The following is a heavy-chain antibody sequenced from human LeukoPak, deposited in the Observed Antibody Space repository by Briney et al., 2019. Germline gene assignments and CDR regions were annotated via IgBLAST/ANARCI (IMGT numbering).Heavy chain of an antibody. CDR1: GGSFSGYY. J-gene: IGHJ4*02. Sequence: SETLSLTCAVYGGSFSGYYWGWIRQPPEKGLECIGSIYYSGRTYYNPSLKSRVTISVDTSKNHFSLKLSPVTAADTAVYYCARILYSSNIDYWGQGTLVTVSS. CDR3: ARILYSSNIDY. V-gene: IGHV4-34*01. D-gene: IGHD6-19*01. CDR2: IYYSGRT.